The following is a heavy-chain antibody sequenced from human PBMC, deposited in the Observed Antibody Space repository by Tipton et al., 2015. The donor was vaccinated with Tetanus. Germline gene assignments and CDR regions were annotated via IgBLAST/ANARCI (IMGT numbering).Heavy chain of an antibody. Sequence: TLSLTCTVSGASINAGGYLWTWVRQQPGKGLEWIGNIYYTAHNSYNPSLDSRVSISVYTSKNQCSLRLTSVTAADTAVYFCARWLPREPFCFAYWGQGKQVIVSS. V-gene: IGHV4-31*03. CDR1: GASINAGGYL. J-gene: IGHJ4*02. CDR3: ARWLPREPFCFAY. D-gene: IGHD5-18*01. CDR2: IYYTAHN.